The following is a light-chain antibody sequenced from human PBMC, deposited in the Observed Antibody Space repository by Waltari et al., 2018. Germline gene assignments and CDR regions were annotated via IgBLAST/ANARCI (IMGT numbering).Light chain of an antibody. Sequence: SVLTQPPSASGTPGQRVTISCSGSSPNVGSGLVNWYKQLPRTAPKLLIHRNDRRPSGVPDRFSGSRSGTSASLAISGLQSEDEADYYCAAWDVNLNGVLFGGGTKLTVL. CDR3: AAWDVNLNGVL. CDR1: SPNVGSGL. J-gene: IGLJ3*02. CDR2: RND. V-gene: IGLV1-44*01.